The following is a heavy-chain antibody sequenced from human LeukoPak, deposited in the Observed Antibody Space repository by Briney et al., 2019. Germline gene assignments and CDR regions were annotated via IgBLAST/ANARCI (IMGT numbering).Heavy chain of an antibody. D-gene: IGHD3-10*01. CDR2: VSQSGNT. J-gene: IGHJ2*01. CDR1: GDSITSSDHY. Sequence: SETLSLTCTLSGDSITSSDHYWVWIRQSPGKGLEWIGSVSQSGNTYYRSSLKSRVTVSIDTSKNEFSLILTSVTAADTAQYYCARHLYYSASAFWYIDLWGRGTLVIVSP. CDR3: ARHLYYSASAFWYIDL. V-gene: IGHV4-39*01.